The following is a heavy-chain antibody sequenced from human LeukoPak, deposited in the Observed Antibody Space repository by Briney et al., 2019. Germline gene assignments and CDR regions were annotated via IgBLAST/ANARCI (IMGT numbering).Heavy chain of an antibody. J-gene: IGHJ4*02. V-gene: IGHV4-39*01. CDR1: GGSLSSSSYY. Sequence: SETLSLTCTVSGGSLSSSSYYWGWARQPPGKGQEWILSIYCSGSTSYNPSPKSRVTISVDTSKNQFSLKLCSVTAADTAVYYCARYGPIVGASPLDYWGQGTLVTVSS. CDR2: IYCSGST. CDR3: ARYGPIVGASPLDY. D-gene: IGHD1-26*01.